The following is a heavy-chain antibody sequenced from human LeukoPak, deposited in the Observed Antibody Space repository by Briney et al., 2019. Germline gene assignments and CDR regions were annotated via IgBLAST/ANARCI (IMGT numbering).Heavy chain of an antibody. V-gene: IGHV3-7*01. J-gene: IGHJ4*02. D-gene: IGHD3-3*01. Sequence: GGSLRLSCAASGFTFSSYWMSCVRQAPGKGLECVANIKQDGSEKYYVDSVKGLFTISRDNAKNSLYVQMNSLRAEDTAVYYCARDVREIFGVVINDYFDYWGQGTLVTVSS. CDR2: IKQDGSEK. CDR3: ARDVREIFGVVINDYFDY. CDR1: GFTFSSYW.